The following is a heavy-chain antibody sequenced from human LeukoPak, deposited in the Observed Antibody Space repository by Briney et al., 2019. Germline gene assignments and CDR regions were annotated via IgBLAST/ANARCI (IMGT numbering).Heavy chain of an antibody. CDR1: GGSISSSSYY. J-gene: IGHJ4*02. Sequence: PSETLSLTCTVSGGSISSSSYYWGWIRQPPGKGLEWIASIYYSGSTYYNPSLKSRVTISVDTSKNQFSLKLSSVTAADTAVYYCARGVRDSSSWYQDYWGQGTLVTVSS. CDR3: ARGVRDSSSWYQDY. CDR2: IYYSGST. D-gene: IGHD6-13*01. V-gene: IGHV4-39*07.